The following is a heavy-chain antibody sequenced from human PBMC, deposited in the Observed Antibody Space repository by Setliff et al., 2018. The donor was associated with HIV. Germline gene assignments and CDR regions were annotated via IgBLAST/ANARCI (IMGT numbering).Heavy chain of an antibody. V-gene: IGHV3-23*01. Sequence: PGGSLRLSCAASGFTFMNYAMSWVRQAPGKGLAWVSTISGSGGNTYYADSVKGRFTISRDNSNNMLFLQMNSLRTEDTAVYYCARDQWGYSYGYYYYYYMDVWGKGTPVTVSS. CDR1: GFTFMNYA. CDR2: ISGSGGNT. J-gene: IGHJ6*03. D-gene: IGHD5-18*01. CDR3: ARDQWGYSYGYYYYYYMDV.